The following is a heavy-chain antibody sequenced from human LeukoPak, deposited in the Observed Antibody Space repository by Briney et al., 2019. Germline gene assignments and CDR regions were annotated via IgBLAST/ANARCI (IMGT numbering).Heavy chain of an antibody. J-gene: IGHJ4*02. CDR1: GFTFSSYW. Sequence: QPGGSLRLSCAASGFTFSSYWMSWVRQAPGKGLEWVANIKQDGSEKQYVDSVKGRFAISRDNAESSLYLQMNSLKAEDTAVYYCGRFTRSGDSVYWGQGTLVTVSS. D-gene: IGHD7-27*01. V-gene: IGHV3-7*04. CDR2: IKQDGSEK. CDR3: GRFTRSGDSVY.